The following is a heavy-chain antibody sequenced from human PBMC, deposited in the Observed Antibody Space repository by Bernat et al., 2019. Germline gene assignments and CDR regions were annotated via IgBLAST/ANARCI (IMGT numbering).Heavy chain of an antibody. Sequence: QVQLVQSGAEVKKPGASVKVSCKASGYTFTSYGISWVRQAPGQGLEWMGWISAYNGNTNYAQKLQGRVTMTTDTSTSTAYMELRSLRSEDTAVYYCARDIPRYYYDSSGYGDAFDIWGQGTMVTVSS. CDR1: GYTFTSYG. V-gene: IGHV1-18*01. J-gene: IGHJ3*02. CDR2: ISAYNGNT. CDR3: ARDIPRYYYDSSGYGDAFDI. D-gene: IGHD3-22*01.